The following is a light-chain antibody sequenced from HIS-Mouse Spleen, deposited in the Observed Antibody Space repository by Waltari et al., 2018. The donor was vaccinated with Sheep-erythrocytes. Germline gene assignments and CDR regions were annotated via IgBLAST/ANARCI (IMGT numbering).Light chain of an antibody. Sequence: SYVLTQPPSVSVAPGQTARITCGGNNIGSKSVHWYQQKPGQAPVLVVYDDSDRPSGSRGRFSGTNSGNTATLTISRVEAGDEADYYCQVWDSSSDHPVFGGGTKLTVL. V-gene: IGLV3-21*02. CDR2: DDS. CDR3: QVWDSSSDHPV. CDR1: NIGSKS. J-gene: IGLJ2*01.